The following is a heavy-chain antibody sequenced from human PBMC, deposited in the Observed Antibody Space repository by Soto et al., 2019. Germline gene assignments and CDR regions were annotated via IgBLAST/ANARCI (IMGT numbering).Heavy chain of an antibody. J-gene: IGHJ6*02. CDR3: AKEGPADIYYYGMDV. Sequence: EVQLVESGGGLVQPGRSLRLSCAASGFTFDDYAMHWVRQALGKGLEWVSGISWNSGSIGYADSVKGRFTISRDNAKNSLYLQMNSLRAEDTALYYCAKEGPADIYYYGMDVWGQGTTVTVSS. CDR2: ISWNSGSI. V-gene: IGHV3-9*01. D-gene: IGHD2-2*01. CDR1: GFTFDDYA.